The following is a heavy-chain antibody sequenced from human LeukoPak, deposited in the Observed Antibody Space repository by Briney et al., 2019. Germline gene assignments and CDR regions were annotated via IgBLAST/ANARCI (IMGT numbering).Heavy chain of an antibody. V-gene: IGHV1-3*01. J-gene: IGHJ5*02. CDR3: ALGIAVAGIDFDP. CDR2: INAGNGNT. CDR1: GYTFTSYA. Sequence: ASVKVSCKASGYTFTSYAMHWVRQAPGQRLEWMGWINAGNGNTKYSQKFQGRVTITRDTSASTAYMELSSLRSEDTAVYYCALGIAVAGIDFDPWGQGTLVTVSS. D-gene: IGHD6-19*01.